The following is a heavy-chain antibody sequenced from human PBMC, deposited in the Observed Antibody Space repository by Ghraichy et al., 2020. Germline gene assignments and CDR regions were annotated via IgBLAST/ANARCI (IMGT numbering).Heavy chain of an antibody. CDR2: ISWKEDK. J-gene: IGHJ6*02. V-gene: IGHV2-5*01. Sequence: SRPTLVKPTQTLTLTCSFSGFSLTSSGAAVGWIRQPPGKALEWLALISWKEDKRYSPSLKSRLTITKDTSNNRVVLTMTNMDPVDTATYYCAHGRRGDIYPSDNYSVMDVWGRGTNVTVSS. CDR1: GFSLTSSGAA. D-gene: IGHD5-18*01. CDR3: AHGRRGDIYPSDNYSVMDV.